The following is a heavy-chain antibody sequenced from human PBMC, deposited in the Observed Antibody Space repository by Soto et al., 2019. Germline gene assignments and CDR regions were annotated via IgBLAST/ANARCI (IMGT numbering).Heavy chain of an antibody. CDR1: GFTFSSYA. V-gene: IGHV3-30-3*01. Sequence: GGSLRLSCAASGFTFSSYAMHWVRQAPGKGLEWVAVISYDGSNRYYADSVKGRFTISRDNSKNTLYLQMNSLRAEDTAVYYCARDANSSGSKGAFDTWGQGTMVTVSS. D-gene: IGHD3-22*01. CDR2: ISYDGSNR. J-gene: IGHJ3*02. CDR3: ARDANSSGSKGAFDT.